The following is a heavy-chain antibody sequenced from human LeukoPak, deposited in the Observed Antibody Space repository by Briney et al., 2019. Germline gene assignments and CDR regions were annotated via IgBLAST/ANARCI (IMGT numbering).Heavy chain of an antibody. J-gene: IGHJ6*03. CDR2: IIPIFGTA. D-gene: IGHD3-22*01. Sequence: GASVKVSCKASGYTFTSYYMHWVRQAPGQGLEWMGGIIPIFGTANYAQKFQGRVTITADESTSTAYMELSSLRSEDTAVYYCASTYDSSGYGNPYYYYYYMDVWGKGTTVTISS. CDR3: ASTYDSSGYGNPYYYYYYMDV. V-gene: IGHV1-69*13. CDR1: GYTFTSYY.